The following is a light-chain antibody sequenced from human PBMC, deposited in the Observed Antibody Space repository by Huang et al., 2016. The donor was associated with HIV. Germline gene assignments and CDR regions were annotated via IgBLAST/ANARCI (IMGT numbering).Light chain of an antibody. Sequence: DIQMTQSPSSLSASIGDRVTITCQASQDISNYLNWYQQKPGQAPKNLLYDATNSEAGVPSRFSVSGSGTDFTLTISRLQPEDFATYYCQQFDNVPYSFGQGTRLEIK. V-gene: IGKV1-33*01. CDR3: QQFDNVPYS. CDR2: DAT. J-gene: IGKJ2*03. CDR1: QDISNY.